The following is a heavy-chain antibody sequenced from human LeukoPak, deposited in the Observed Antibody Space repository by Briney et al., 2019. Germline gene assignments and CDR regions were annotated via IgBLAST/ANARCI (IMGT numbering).Heavy chain of an antibody. CDR1: GFSFSGHW. D-gene: IGHD6-6*01. J-gene: IGHJ4*02. CDR3: ARGPNSNWSGLDF. Sequence: GGSLRVSCTASGFSFSGHWMHWARQLPGKGLVWVSRISPTGSTTSYADSVKGRFTVSRDNAKNTLYLQVNNLRAEDTAVYYCARGPNSNWSGLDFWGQGTLLTVSS. CDR2: ISPTGSTT. V-gene: IGHV3-74*01.